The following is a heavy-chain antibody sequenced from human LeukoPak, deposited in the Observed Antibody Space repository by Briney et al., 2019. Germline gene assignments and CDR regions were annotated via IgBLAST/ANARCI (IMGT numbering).Heavy chain of an antibody. D-gene: IGHD2-2*01. J-gene: IGHJ4*02. V-gene: IGHV3-23*01. Sequence: GGSPRLSCAASGFTFSSYAMSWVRQAPGKGLEWVSAISGSGGSTYYADSVKGRFTISRDNSKNTLYLQMNSLRAEDTAVYYCAKDLSMVVPAAPFDYWGQGTLVTVSS. CDR2: ISGSGGST. CDR1: GFTFSSYA. CDR3: AKDLSMVVPAAPFDY.